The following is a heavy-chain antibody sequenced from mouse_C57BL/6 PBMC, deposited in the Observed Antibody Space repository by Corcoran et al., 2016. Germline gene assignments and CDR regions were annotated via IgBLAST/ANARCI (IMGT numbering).Heavy chain of an antibody. CDR3: ARGIYYYGSSYFDV. CDR2: INPNNGGT. CDR1: GYTFTDYN. V-gene: IGHV1-18*01. D-gene: IGHD1-1*01. Sequence: EVQLQQSGHELVKPGASVKIPCKASGYTFTDYNMDWVKQSHGKSLEWIGDINPNNGGTIYNQKFKGKATLTVDKSSSTAYMELRSLTSEDTAVYYCARGIYYYGSSYFDVWGTGTTVTVSS. J-gene: IGHJ1*03.